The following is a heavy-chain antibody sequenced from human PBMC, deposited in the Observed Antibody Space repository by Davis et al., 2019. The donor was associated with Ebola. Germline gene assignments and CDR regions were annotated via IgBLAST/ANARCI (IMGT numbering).Heavy chain of an antibody. V-gene: IGHV3-48*01. J-gene: IGHJ4*02. D-gene: IGHD2-21*02. CDR2: ISSSSSTI. CDR3: AKNRVAWTAMSDFDF. CDR1: GFTFSSYS. Sequence: GESLKISCAASGFTFSSYSMNWVRQAPGKGLEWVSYISSSSSTIYYADSVKGRFTISRDNAKNSLYLQMNSLGAEDTAVYYCAKNRVAWTAMSDFDFWGQGTLVTVSS.